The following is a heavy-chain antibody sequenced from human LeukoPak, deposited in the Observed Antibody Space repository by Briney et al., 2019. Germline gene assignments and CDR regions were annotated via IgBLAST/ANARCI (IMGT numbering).Heavy chain of an antibody. Sequence: SETLSLTCTVSGGSISSYYWSWIRQPPGKGLEWIGYIYYSGSTNYNPSLKSRVTISVDTSKNRFSLKLSSVTTADTAVYYCAGTSYSSGWPNWFDPWGQGTLVTVSS. J-gene: IGHJ5*02. V-gene: IGHV4-59*08. CDR2: IYYSGST. CDR3: AGTSYSSGWPNWFDP. CDR1: GGSISSYY. D-gene: IGHD6-19*01.